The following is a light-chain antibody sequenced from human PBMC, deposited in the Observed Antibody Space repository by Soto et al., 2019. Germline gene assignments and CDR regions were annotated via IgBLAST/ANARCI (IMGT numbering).Light chain of an antibody. CDR2: GAS. CDR1: QSVSTN. Sequence: ETVMTQSPATLSMSPGERVTLSCRASQSVSTNVAWYQQKPGQAPRLLIYGASTRATGIPPRFSGSGYATEFTLTISSLQTEDFAVYYCQQYNYRPPYTFGQATKVDIK. CDR3: QQYNYRPPYT. V-gene: IGKV3-15*01. J-gene: IGKJ2*01.